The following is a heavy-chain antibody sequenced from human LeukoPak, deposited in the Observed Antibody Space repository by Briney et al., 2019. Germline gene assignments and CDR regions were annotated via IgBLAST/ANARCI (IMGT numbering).Heavy chain of an antibody. CDR1: GFTFSSYE. D-gene: IGHD2/OR15-2a*01. J-gene: IGHJ4*02. CDR3: ATSNKDYFDY. Sequence: GGSLRLSCAASGFTFSSYEMNWVRQAPGKGLEWVSVFYSGGSTHYADSVKGRFTISGDNSKNTVYLQMNSLRAEDTAVYYCATSNKDYFDYWGQGTLVTVSP. CDR2: FYSGGST. V-gene: IGHV3-53*01.